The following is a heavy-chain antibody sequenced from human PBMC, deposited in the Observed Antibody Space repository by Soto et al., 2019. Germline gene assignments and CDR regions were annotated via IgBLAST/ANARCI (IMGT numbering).Heavy chain of an antibody. CDR2: IVPIVGTT. V-gene: IGHV1-69*12. CDR1: GGTFSSYA. J-gene: IGHJ4*02. Sequence: QVQLVQSGAEVRQPASSVKVSCKTSGGTFSSYAISWVRQAPGQGLEWMGGIVPIVGTTTYAQKFQGRVTXXAXXATSTAYTQLSRLRSDDTAVYYCVRVVAIPGYPDHWGQGTLVTVSS. D-gene: IGHD5-12*01. CDR3: VRVVAIPGYPDH.